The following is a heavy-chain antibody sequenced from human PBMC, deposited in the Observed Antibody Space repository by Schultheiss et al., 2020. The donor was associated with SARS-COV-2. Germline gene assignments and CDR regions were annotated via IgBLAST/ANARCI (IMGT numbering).Heavy chain of an antibody. J-gene: IGHJ5*02. D-gene: IGHD6-19*01. CDR1: GGTFSSYA. CDR2: ISAYNGNT. CDR3: ARDQAYSSGSEPVFDP. V-gene: IGHV1-18*01. Sequence: ASVKISCKASGGTFSSYAINWVRQAPGQGLEWMGWISAYNGNTNYAQKLQGRVTMTTDTSTSTAYMELRSLRSDDTAVYYCARDQAYSSGSEPVFDPWGQGTLVTVSS.